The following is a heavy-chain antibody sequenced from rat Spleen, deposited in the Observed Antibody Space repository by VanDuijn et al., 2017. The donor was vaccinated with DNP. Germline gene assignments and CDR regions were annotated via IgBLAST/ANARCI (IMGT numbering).Heavy chain of an antibody. CDR3: ARGDIGTSTLDY. J-gene: IGHJ2*01. CDR1: GYSITSNY. V-gene: IGHV3-3*01. Sequence: EVQLQESGPGLVKPSQSLSLTCSVTGYSITSNYWGWIRKFPGNKLEWMGYINSEGSTYYNPSLKSRISITRDTSKNPFFLQVNSVTTEDTATYYCARGDIGTSTLDYWGQGVMVTVSS. D-gene: IGHD1-5*01. CDR2: INSEGST.